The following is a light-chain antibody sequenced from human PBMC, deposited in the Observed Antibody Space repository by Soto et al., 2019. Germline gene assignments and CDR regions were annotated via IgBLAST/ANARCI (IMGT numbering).Light chain of an antibody. CDR3: QQRSNWLT. Sequence: DIVLTQSPATLSLSPGERATLSCRASQSVSSDLAWYQQKPGQAPRLLIYDASNRATGIPARFSGSGSGTDFTLTISGLEPEDFAVYYCQQRSNWLTFGGGAKVEIK. J-gene: IGKJ4*01. CDR1: QSVSSD. CDR2: DAS. V-gene: IGKV3-11*01.